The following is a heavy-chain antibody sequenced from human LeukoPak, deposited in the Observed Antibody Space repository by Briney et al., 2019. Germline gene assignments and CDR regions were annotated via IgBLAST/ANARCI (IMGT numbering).Heavy chain of an antibody. CDR1: GFTFISYG. V-gene: IGHV3-33*06. CDR2: IGYDGTNK. J-gene: IGHJ4*02. Sequence: PGTSLRLSCAASGFTFISYGIHWVRQAPGKGLEWVAFIGYDGTNKYYADSVRGRFTISRDNSKNTLYLQMNSLRAEDTAVYYCAKDRGDVATYYDILTGYGYWGQGTLVTVSS. D-gene: IGHD3-9*01. CDR3: AKDRGDVATYYDILTGYGY.